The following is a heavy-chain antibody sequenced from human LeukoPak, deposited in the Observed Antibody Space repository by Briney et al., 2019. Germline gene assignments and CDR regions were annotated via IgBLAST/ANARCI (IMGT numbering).Heavy chain of an antibody. CDR3: AMDYAGGWHPFDS. D-gene: IGHD6-19*01. J-gene: IGHJ4*02. CDR1: GFTFSSYC. CDR2: IKQDGSEK. Sequence: GGSLRLSCAASGFTFSSYCVRWVRQTPGKGLEWVANIKQDGSEKYYVDSVKGRFTISRDNAKKSLYLQMNSLRAEDTAVYYCAMDYAGGWHPFDSWGQGALVTFSS. V-gene: IGHV3-7*04.